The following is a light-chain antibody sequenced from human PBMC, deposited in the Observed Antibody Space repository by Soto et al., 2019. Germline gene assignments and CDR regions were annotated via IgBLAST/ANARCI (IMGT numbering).Light chain of an antibody. Sequence: QLVLTQPASVSGSPGQSITISCTGTSSDVGGYDFVSWYQHHPGKAPRLIIYQVTNRPSGVSDRFSGSKSGNTASLTISGLQAEDEADYYCCSFTSTTARVFGGGTKLTVL. V-gene: IGLV2-14*01. CDR1: SSDVGGYDF. CDR3: CSFTSTTARV. CDR2: QVT. J-gene: IGLJ3*02.